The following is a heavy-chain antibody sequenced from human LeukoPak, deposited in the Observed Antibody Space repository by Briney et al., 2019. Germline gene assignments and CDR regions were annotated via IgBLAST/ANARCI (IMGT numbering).Heavy chain of an antibody. D-gene: IGHD3-10*01. CDR1: GDSINTYY. Sequence: SETLSLTCTVSGDSINTYYWSWIRQPPGKGLEWIGYIYYSVISDYNPSLKSRVTMSVDMSTRQISLKLSSVTAADTAVFYCARGSGGDGSGSLWGQGTLVTVSS. CDR2: IYYSVIS. J-gene: IGHJ4*02. CDR3: ARGSGGDGSGSL. V-gene: IGHV4-59*01.